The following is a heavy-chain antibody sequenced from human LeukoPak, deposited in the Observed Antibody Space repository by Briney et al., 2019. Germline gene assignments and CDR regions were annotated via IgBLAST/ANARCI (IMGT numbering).Heavy chain of an antibody. CDR3: ARLLDYDNSGYYYVMDY. CDR2: IYPGDSDS. D-gene: IGHD3-22*01. Sequence: GESLKISCKGSRYNFPNCWIGWVRQMPGKGLEWMGIIYPGDSDSRYSPSFQGQVTFSADKSIATAYLQWGSLKASDTAMYYCARLLDYDNSGYYYVMDYWGQGTQVTVSS. V-gene: IGHV5-51*01. J-gene: IGHJ4*02. CDR1: RYNFPNCW.